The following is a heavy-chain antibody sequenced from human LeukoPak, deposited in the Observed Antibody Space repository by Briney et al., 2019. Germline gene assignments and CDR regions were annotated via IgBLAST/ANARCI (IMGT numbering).Heavy chain of an antibody. CDR1: GFTFSSYA. CDR2: ISYDGSNK. D-gene: IGHD3-22*01. CDR3: ASSYYDSSGYYPPIRY. Sequence: GGSLRLSCAASGFTFSSYAMHWVRQAPGKGLEWVAVISYDGSNKYYADSVKGRFTISRDNSKNTLYLQMNSLRAEDTAVYYCASSYYDSSGYYPPIRYWGQGTLVTASS. V-gene: IGHV3-30-3*01. J-gene: IGHJ4*02.